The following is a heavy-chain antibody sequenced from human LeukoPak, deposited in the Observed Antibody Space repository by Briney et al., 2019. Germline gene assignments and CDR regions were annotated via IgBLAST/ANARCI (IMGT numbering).Heavy chain of an antibody. V-gene: IGHV1-8*01. CDR1: GYTFTSYD. Sequence: ASVKVSCKASGYTFTSYDINWVRQATGQGLEWMGWMNPNSGNTGYAQKFQGRVTMTRKTSIRTAYMELSSLRSEDTAVYYCAREGRYDILTGCDYWGQGTLVTVSS. D-gene: IGHD3-9*01. CDR3: AREGRYDILTGCDY. J-gene: IGHJ4*02. CDR2: MNPNSGNT.